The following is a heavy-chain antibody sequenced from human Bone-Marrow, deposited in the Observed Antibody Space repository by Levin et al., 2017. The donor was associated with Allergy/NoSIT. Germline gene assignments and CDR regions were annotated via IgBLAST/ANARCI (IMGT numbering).Heavy chain of an antibody. CDR2: IYYSGST. J-gene: IGHJ5*02. Sequence: GSLRLSCTVSGGSISSYYWSWIRQPPGKGLEWIGYIYYSGSTNYNPSLKSRVTISVDTSKNQFSLKLSSVTAADTAVYYCARDKIFGEALYWFDPWGQGTLVTVSS. V-gene: IGHV4-59*01. CDR3: ARDKIFGEALYWFDP. D-gene: IGHD3-16*01. CDR1: GGSISSYY.